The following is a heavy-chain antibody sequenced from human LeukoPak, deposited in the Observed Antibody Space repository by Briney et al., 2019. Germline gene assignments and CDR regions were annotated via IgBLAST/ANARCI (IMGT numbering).Heavy chain of an antibody. CDR3: ARDSSSSWEIYYFDY. D-gene: IGHD6-13*01. Sequence: GGSLRLSCAASGFTFSSYWMSWVRQAPGKGLEWVANIKRDGSEKYYVDSVKGRFTISRDNAKNSLYLQMNSLRAEDTAVYYCARDSSSSWEIYYFDYWGQGTLVTVSS. J-gene: IGHJ4*02. CDR1: GFTFSSYW. V-gene: IGHV3-7*03. CDR2: IKRDGSEK.